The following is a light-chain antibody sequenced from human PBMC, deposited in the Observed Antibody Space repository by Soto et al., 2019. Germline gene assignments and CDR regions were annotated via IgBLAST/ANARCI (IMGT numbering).Light chain of an antibody. J-gene: IGKJ1*01. CDR1: QGVTSS. CDR3: QQYIYWPRT. Sequence: ETVMTQSPATLSVSPGERATLSCRASQGVTSSLAWYQQTPGQAPRLLIYDASTRATGIPARFSGSGSGTEFTLTISSLQSEDFAVYYCQQYIYWPRTFGQGTRVEI. V-gene: IGKV3-15*01. CDR2: DAS.